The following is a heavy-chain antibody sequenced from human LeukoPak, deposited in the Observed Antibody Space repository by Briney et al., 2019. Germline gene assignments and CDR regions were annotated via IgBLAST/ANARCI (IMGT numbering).Heavy chain of an antibody. CDR3: ARGVRITMVRGPILDWFDP. CDR1: GGSISSGGYS. CDR2: IYHSGST. V-gene: IGHV4-30-2*01. J-gene: IGHJ5*02. D-gene: IGHD3-10*01. Sequence: SQTLSLTCAVSGGSISSGGYSWSWIRQPPGKGLEWIGYIYHSGSTYYNPSLKSRVTISVDRSKNQFSLKLSSVTAADTAVYYCARGVRITMVRGPILDWFDPWGQGTLVTVSS.